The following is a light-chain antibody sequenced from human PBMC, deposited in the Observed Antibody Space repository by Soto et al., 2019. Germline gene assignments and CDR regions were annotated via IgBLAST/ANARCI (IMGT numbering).Light chain of an antibody. J-gene: IGLJ3*02. V-gene: IGLV1-40*01. Sequence: QSVLTQPPSVSGAPGQRVTISCAGSSSNIGAGFDVHWCQQLPGTAPKLLIYGNTNRPSGVPDRFSGSKSGTSASLAITGLQAEDEADYYCQSYDSSLSGLWVFGGGTKLTVL. CDR2: GNT. CDR3: QSYDSSLSGLWV. CDR1: SSNIGAGFD.